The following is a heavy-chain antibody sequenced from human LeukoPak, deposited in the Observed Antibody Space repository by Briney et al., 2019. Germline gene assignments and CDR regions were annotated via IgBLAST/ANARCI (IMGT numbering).Heavy chain of an antibody. CDR3: ARCRGYSSSWDRTFDI. Sequence: SETLSLTCTVSGASISSYYWSWIRQPPGKGLEWIGYIYYNGSPNYNPSLKSRVTMSLDTSENQFSLKLTSVTAADTAVYYCARCRGYSSSWDRTFDIWGRGTMVTVSS. J-gene: IGHJ3*02. D-gene: IGHD6-13*01. V-gene: IGHV4-59*01. CDR1: GASISSYY. CDR2: IYYNGSP.